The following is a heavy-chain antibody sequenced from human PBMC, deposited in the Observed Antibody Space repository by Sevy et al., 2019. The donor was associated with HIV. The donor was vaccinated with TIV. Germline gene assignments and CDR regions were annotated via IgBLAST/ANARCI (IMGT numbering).Heavy chain of an antibody. CDR3: ARGGYYYDNAAYYALDS. Sequence: GGSLRLSCAATGFTFSNYAMHWVRQAPGKGMEWVAIIWSDGAYQYHGDSVKGRFTISRDNSKNTLYLQMNNVRVGDTAVYYCARGGYYYDNAAYYALDSWGQGTLVTVSS. D-gene: IGHD3-22*01. J-gene: IGHJ4*02. CDR2: IWSDGAYQ. V-gene: IGHV3-33*01. CDR1: GFTFSNYA.